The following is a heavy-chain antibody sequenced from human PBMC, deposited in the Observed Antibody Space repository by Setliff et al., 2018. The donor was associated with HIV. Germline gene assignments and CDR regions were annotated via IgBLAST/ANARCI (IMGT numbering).Heavy chain of an antibody. D-gene: IGHD3-16*01. J-gene: IGHJ6*03. CDR1: GFVFRDHS. Sequence: GGSLRLSCTASGFVFRDHSLHWVRQAPGKGLEWVALISYDGTYKYYAESVKGRFTISRDNSRNTLYLQMNSLRTEDTAVYYCAKDWGSRLSYSFYYMDVWGKGTTVTVSS. CDR3: AKDWGSRLSYSFYYMDV. V-gene: IGHV3-30*04. CDR2: ISYDGTYK.